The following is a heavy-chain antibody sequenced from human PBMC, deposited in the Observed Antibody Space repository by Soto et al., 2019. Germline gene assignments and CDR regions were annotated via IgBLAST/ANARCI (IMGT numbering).Heavy chain of an antibody. J-gene: IGHJ2*01. Sequence: AASVKVSCKASGYTFTSYAMHWVRQAPGKRLEWMGWINAGNGNTKYSQKFQGRVTITRDTSASTAYMELSSLRSEDTAVYYCARHSSGWYWYFDLWGRGTLVTVSS. CDR1: GYTFTSYA. D-gene: IGHD6-19*01. CDR2: INAGNGNT. V-gene: IGHV1-3*01. CDR3: ARHSSGWYWYFDL.